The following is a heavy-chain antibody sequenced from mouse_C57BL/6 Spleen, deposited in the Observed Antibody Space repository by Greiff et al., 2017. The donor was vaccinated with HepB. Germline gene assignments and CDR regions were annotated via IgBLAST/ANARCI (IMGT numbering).Heavy chain of an antibody. CDR1: GYTFTEYT. CDR3: ARHEERGYYYGSRVSYYYAMDY. V-gene: IGHV1-62-2*01. Sequence: QVQLQQSGAELVKPGASVKLSCKASGYTFTEYTIHWVKQRSGQGLEWIGWFYPGSGSIKYNEKFKDKATLTADKSSSTVYMELSRLTSEDSAVYFCARHEERGYYYGSRVSYYYAMDYWGQGTSVTVSS. J-gene: IGHJ4*01. D-gene: IGHD1-1*01. CDR2: FYPGSGSI.